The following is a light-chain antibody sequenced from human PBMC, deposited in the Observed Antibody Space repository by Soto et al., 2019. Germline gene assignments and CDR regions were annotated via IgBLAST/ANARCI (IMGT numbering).Light chain of an antibody. CDR2: DAS. CDR1: QSVSSY. J-gene: IGKJ5*01. V-gene: IGKV3-11*01. CDR3: QQRSNWLIT. Sequence: EIVLTQSPATLSLPPGERATLSCRASQSVSSYLAWYQQKPGQAPRLLIYDASNRATGIPARFSGSGSGTDFTLTISSLEPEDFVVYYCQQRSNWLITFGQGTRLEIK.